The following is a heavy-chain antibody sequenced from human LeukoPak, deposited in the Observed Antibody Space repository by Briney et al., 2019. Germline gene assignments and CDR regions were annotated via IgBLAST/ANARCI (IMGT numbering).Heavy chain of an antibody. CDR2: INHSGST. V-gene: IGHV4-34*01. D-gene: IGHD6-19*01. CDR3: ARAHIAVAGRRHNWFDP. Sequence: SETLSLTCAVYGGSFSGYYWSWIRQPPGKGLEWIGEINHSGSTNYNPSLKSRVTISVDTSKNQFSLKLSSVIAADTAVYYCARAHIAVAGRRHNWFDPWGQGTLVTVSS. J-gene: IGHJ5*02. CDR1: GGSFSGYY.